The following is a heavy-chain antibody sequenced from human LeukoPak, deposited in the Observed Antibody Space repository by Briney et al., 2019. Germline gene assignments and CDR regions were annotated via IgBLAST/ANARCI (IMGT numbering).Heavy chain of an antibody. Sequence: ASVKVSCKASGYTFTSYAMHWVRQAPGQRLEWMGWINAGNGNTKYSQKFQGRVTITRDTSASTAYMELSSLRSEDTAVYYCARPRPGSGTLDYWGQGTLVTVSS. D-gene: IGHD3-10*01. V-gene: IGHV1-3*01. CDR2: INAGNGNT. CDR3: ARPRPGSGTLDY. CDR1: GYTFTSYA. J-gene: IGHJ4*02.